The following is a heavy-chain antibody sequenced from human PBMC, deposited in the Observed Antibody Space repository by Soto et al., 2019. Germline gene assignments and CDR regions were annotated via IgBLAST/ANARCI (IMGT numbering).Heavy chain of an antibody. J-gene: IGHJ4*02. CDR2: INQDGSEK. V-gene: IGHV3-7*03. Sequence: PGGSLRLSCAASEFTFSRYWMSWVRQAPGKGLEWVANINQDGSEKYYVDSVKGRFTISRDNAKNSLYLQMNSLRVEDTAVYYCMRAEWELDFWGQGTLVTVSS. D-gene: IGHD1-26*01. CDR1: EFTFSRYW. CDR3: MRAEWELDF.